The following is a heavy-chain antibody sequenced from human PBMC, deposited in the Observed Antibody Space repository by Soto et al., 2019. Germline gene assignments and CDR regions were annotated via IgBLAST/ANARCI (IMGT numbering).Heavy chain of an antibody. J-gene: IGHJ4*02. V-gene: IGHV3-9*01. CDR2: ISWNSNII. D-gene: IGHD2-15*01. Sequence: PGGSLRLSCAASGFTFDDYSMHWVRRVPGKGLEWVSSISWNSNIIGYADSVKGRFTISRDNAKHSLYLQMNSLRPEDTALYYCAKGGPDGFCSGGRCYFDYWGQGTLVTVSS. CDR3: AKGGPDGFCSGGRCYFDY. CDR1: GFTFDDYS.